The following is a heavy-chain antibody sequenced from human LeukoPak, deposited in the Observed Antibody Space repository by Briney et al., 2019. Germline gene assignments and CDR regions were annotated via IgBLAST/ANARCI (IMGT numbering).Heavy chain of an antibody. CDR2: IYYSGST. D-gene: IGHD1-26*01. V-gene: IGHV4-59*01. CDR1: GGSISSYY. CDR3: ARIRGSVSYYFHYYYYYYMDV. J-gene: IGHJ6*03. Sequence: ASETLSLTCTVSGGSISSYYWSWIRQPPGKGLEWIGYIYYSGSTNYNPSLKSRVTISVDTSKNQFSLKLSSVTAADTAVYYCARIRGSVSYYFHYYYYYYMDVWGKGTTVTVSS.